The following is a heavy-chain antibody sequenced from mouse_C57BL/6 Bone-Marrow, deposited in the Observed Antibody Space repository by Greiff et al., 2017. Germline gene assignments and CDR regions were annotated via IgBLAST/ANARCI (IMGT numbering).Heavy chain of an antibody. CDR2: IYPRDGST. V-gene: IGHV1-85*01. Sequence: VKLVESGPELVKPGASVKLSCKASGYTFTSYDINWVKQRPGQGLEWIGWIYPRDGSTKYNEKFKGKATLTVATSSSTAYMELHSLTSEDSAVYFCARDYGSSYWYFDVWGTGTTVTVSS. CDR3: ARDYGSSYWYFDV. CDR1: GYTFTSYD. J-gene: IGHJ1*03. D-gene: IGHD1-1*01.